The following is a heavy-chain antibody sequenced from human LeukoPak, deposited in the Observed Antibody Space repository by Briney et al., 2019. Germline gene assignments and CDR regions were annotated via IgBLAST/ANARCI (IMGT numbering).Heavy chain of an antibody. J-gene: IGHJ4*02. V-gene: IGHV3-23*01. Sequence: GASLRLSCAASGFIFRNYAMSWVRQPPGKGLEWVSSITQSEDTNYYAASVKDRFTLSRDNSKNALYVEMNTLRAEDTAVYYCAKWGDYDILTGYYVSDFWGQGTLVTVSS. D-gene: IGHD3-9*01. CDR2: ITQSEDTN. CDR3: AKWGDYDILTGYYVSDF. CDR1: GFIFRNYA.